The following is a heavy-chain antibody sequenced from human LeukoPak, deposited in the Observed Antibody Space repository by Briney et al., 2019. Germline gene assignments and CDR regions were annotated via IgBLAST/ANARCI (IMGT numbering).Heavy chain of an antibody. CDR3: AKDGAAATTADY. J-gene: IGHJ4*02. CDR1: GFTFSSYA. V-gene: IGHV3-30*04. Sequence: GGSLRLPCSASGFTFSSYAMHWVRQAPGKGLEWVAVISYDGSNKYYADSVKGRFTISRDNSKNTLYLQMNSPRAEDTAVYYCAKDGAAATTADYWGQGTLVTVSS. CDR2: ISYDGSNK. D-gene: IGHD6-13*01.